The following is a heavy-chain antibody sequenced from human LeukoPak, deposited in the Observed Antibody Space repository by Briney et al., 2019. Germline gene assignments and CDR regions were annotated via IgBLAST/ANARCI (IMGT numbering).Heavy chain of an antibody. D-gene: IGHD6-13*01. J-gene: IGHJ4*02. Sequence: SETLSLTCAVYGGSFSGYYWSWIRQPPGKGLEWIGEINHSGSTNYNPSLKSRVTISVDTSKNQFSLKLSSVTAADTAVYYCARGWPQAHGRYSSSWYYFDYWGQGTLVTVSS. CDR2: INHSGST. V-gene: IGHV4-34*01. CDR1: GGSFSGYY. CDR3: ARGWPQAHGRYSSSWYYFDY.